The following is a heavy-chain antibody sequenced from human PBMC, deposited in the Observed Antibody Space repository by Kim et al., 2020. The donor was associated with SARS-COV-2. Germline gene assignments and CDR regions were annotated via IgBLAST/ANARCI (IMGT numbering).Heavy chain of an antibody. V-gene: IGHV3-7*01. J-gene: IGHJ4*02. CDR3: ARDSGDGYSYGYGY. Sequence: VDSVKGRFTISRDNAKNSLYLQMNSLRAEDTAVYYCARDSGDGYSYGYGYWGQGTLVTVSS. D-gene: IGHD5-18*01.